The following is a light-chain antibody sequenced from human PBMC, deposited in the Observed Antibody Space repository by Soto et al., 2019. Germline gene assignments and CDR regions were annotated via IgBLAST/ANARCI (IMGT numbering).Light chain of an antibody. CDR2: DVS. CDR1: SSDIGGYNY. CDR3: SSYTSSSTPDV. Sequence: QSALTQPASVSGSPGQSITISCTGTSSDIGGYNYVSWYQQHPGKVPKLMIYDVSNRPSGVSNRFSGSKSGYTASLTISGLQAEDEADYYCSSYTSSSTPDVFGTGTKVTVL. J-gene: IGLJ1*01. V-gene: IGLV2-14*01.